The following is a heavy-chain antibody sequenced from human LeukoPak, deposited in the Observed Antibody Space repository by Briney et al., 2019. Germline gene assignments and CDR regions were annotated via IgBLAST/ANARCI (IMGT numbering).Heavy chain of an antibody. Sequence: GGSLRLSCAASGFTFGDYTMHWFRQPPGRGLQWVSLITGDGGTTSYAGSVKSRFTISRDNSKNSLYLHMNSLRNEDTALYYCAKGHFGAGHYWGQGTLVTVSS. CDR1: GFTFGDYT. CDR3: AKGHFGAGHY. J-gene: IGHJ4*02. D-gene: IGHD3-3*01. CDR2: ITGDGGTT. V-gene: IGHV3-43*02.